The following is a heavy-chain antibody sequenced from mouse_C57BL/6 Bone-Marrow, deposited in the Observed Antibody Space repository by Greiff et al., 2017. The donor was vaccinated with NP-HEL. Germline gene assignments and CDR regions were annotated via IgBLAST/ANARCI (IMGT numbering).Heavy chain of an antibody. CDR2: IHPSDSDT. Sequence: QVQLQQPGAELVKPGASVKVSCKASGYTFTSYWMHWVKQRPGQGLEWIGRIHPSDSDTNYNQKFKGKATLTVDKSSSTAYMQLSSLTSEDSAVYYCAIHLRLLAMDYWGQGTSVTVSS. D-gene: IGHD3-2*02. CDR1: GYTFTSYW. V-gene: IGHV1-74*01. J-gene: IGHJ4*01. CDR3: AIHLRLLAMDY.